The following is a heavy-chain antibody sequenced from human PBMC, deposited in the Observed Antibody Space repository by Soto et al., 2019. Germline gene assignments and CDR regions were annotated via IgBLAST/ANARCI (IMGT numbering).Heavy chain of an antibody. D-gene: IGHD4-17*01. CDR1: GFSLTTAGAG. J-gene: IGHJ5*02. V-gene: IGHV2-5*01. Sequence: KESGPTLVNPTQTLTLTCTFSGFSLTTAGAGVGWIRQPPGKALEWLALIYWNDDTRYSPSLKSRLTITKDTSKNQVVLRMTNMDPVDTATYYCAHRGYGNYPRDNWFDPWGQGILVIVSS. CDR2: IYWNDDT. CDR3: AHRGYGNYPRDNWFDP.